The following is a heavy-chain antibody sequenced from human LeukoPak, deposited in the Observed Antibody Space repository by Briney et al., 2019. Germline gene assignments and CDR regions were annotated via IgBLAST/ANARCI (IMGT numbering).Heavy chain of an antibody. CDR3: AREVIMITFGGAPGWFDP. J-gene: IGHJ5*02. D-gene: IGHD3-16*01. Sequence: SVKVSCKASGGTFSSYAISWVRQAPGQGLEWMGGIIPIFGTANYAQNFQGRVTITADKSTSTAYMELSSLRSEDTAVYYCAREVIMITFGGAPGWFDPWGQRTLVTVSS. CDR1: GGTFSSYA. CDR2: IIPIFGTA. V-gene: IGHV1-69*06.